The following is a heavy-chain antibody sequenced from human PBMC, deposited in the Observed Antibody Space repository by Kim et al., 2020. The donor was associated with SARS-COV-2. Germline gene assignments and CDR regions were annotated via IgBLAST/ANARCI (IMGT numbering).Heavy chain of an antibody. V-gene: IGHV3-48*04. J-gene: IGHJ6*02. D-gene: IGHD6-13*01. CDR2: ISSSSSTI. Sequence: GGSLRLSCAASGFTFSSYSMNWVRQAPGKGLEWVSYISSSSSTIYYADSVKGRFTISRDNAKNSLYLQMNSLRAEDTAVYYCARAGIAAAGTLYYYYGMDVWGQGTTVTVSS. CDR3: ARAGIAAAGTLYYYYGMDV. CDR1: GFTFSSYS.